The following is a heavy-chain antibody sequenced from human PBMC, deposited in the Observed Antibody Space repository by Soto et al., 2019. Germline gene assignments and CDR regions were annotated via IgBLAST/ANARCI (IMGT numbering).Heavy chain of an antibody. CDR1: GGTFSSYT. D-gene: IGHD6-19*01. CDR2: IIPILGIA. J-gene: IGHJ4*02. V-gene: IGHV1-69*02. CDR3: ASGIVYSSWSIDY. Sequence: QVQLVQSGAEVKKPGSSVKVSCKASGGTFSSYTISWVRQAPGQGLEWMGRIIPILGIANYAQKFQGRVTITADKSMSTAYMELSSLRSEDTAVYYCASGIVYSSWSIDYWGQGTLVTVSS.